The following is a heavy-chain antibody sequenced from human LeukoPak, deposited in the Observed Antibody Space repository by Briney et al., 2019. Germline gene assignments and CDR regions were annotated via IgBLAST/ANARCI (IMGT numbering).Heavy chain of an antibody. V-gene: IGHV1-69*13. J-gene: IGHJ5*02. CDR1: GGTFSSYA. D-gene: IGHD3-9*01. CDR3: ARSPRYFDWLHYFLP. CDR2: IIPIFGTA. Sequence: ASVTVSCTASGGTFSSYAISWVRQAPGQGLEWMGGIIPIFGTANYAQKFQGRVTITADESTSTAYMELSSLRSEDTAVYYCARSPRYFDWLHYFLPWGQGTLVTVSS.